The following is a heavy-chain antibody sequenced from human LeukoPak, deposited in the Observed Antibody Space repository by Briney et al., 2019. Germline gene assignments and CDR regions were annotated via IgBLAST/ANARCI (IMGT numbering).Heavy chain of an antibody. CDR3: ARVTNWAHF. V-gene: IGHV3-74*01. J-gene: IGHJ4*01. D-gene: IGHD2-2*01. CDR1: GFTFRNDW. CDR2: INSDGSST. Sequence: PGGSLRLSCAASGFTFRNDWMHWVRQAPGKGLVWVSRINSDGSSTTYADSVKGRFTISRDNAKTSLYLQMNSLRAEDTAVYYCARVTNWAHFWGHGTLVTVSS.